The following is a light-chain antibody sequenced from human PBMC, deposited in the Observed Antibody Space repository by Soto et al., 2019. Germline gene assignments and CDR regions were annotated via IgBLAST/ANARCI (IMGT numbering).Light chain of an antibody. J-gene: IGKJ1*01. CDR3: QQYDSYSPS. CDR1: QGISSY. CDR2: AAS. V-gene: IGKV1-8*01. Sequence: AIRMTQSPSSFSASTGDRVTITCRASQGISSYLAWYQQKPGKAPKLLIYAASTLQSGVPSRFSGSGSGTAFTLTTRCLQSEDFATYYCQQYDSYSPSFGQGTKVEIK.